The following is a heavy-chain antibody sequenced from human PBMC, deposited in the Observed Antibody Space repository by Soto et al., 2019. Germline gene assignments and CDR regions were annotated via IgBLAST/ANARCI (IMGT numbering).Heavy chain of an antibody. D-gene: IGHD5-12*01. Sequence: EVQLVESGGGLVKPGGSLRLSCAASGFTFSSYSMNWVRQAPGKGLEWVSSISSSSSYIYYADSVKGRFNISKDNAKNSLYLQMNSLRAEDTAVYYCARDWGDGYNRDHDAFDIWGQGTMVTVSS. J-gene: IGHJ3*02. V-gene: IGHV3-21*01. CDR1: GFTFSSYS. CDR2: ISSSSSYI. CDR3: ARDWGDGYNRDHDAFDI.